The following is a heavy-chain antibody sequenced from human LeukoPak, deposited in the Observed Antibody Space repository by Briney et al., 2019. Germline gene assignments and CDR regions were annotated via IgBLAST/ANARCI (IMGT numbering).Heavy chain of an antibody. CDR3: ARDGGGRSFGELSVY. V-gene: IGHV1-46*01. CDR2: INPSGGST. D-gene: IGHD3-10*01. CDR1: GYTFTSYY. Sequence: ASVKVSCKASGYTFTSYYMHWVRQAPGQGLEWMGIINPSGGSTSYAQKFQGRVTMTRDKSTSTVYMELSSLRSEDTAVYYYARDGGGRSFGELSVYWGQGTLVTVSS. J-gene: IGHJ4*02.